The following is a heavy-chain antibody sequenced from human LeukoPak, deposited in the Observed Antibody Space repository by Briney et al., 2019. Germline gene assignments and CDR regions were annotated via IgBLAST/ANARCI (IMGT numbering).Heavy chain of an antibody. CDR1: GFTVSSNY. J-gene: IGHJ3*02. D-gene: IGHD6-19*01. Sequence: GGSLRLSCAASGFTVSSNYMSWVRQAPGKGLEWVSVIYSGGSTYYADSVKGRFTISRDNSKDTLYLQMNSLRAEDTAVYYCARGEWGSSGWGGAFDIWGQGTMVTVSS. V-gene: IGHV3-66*01. CDR2: IYSGGST. CDR3: ARGEWGSSGWGGAFDI.